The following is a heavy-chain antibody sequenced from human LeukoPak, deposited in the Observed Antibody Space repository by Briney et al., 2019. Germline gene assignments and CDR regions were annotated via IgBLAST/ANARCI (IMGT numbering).Heavy chain of an antibody. CDR3: ARDGIAAAVEYYFDY. Sequence: GGSLRLSCAASRFSFSLYNMNWVRQAPGKGLEWVAVISYDGSNKYYADSVKGRFTISRDNSKNTLYLQMNSLRAEDTAVYYCARDGIAAAVEYYFDYWGQGTLVTVSS. V-gene: IGHV3-30*03. CDR1: RFSFSLYN. D-gene: IGHD6-13*01. CDR2: ISYDGSNK. J-gene: IGHJ4*02.